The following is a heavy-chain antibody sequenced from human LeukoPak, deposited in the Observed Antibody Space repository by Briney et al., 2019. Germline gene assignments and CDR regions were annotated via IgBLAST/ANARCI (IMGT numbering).Heavy chain of an antibody. Sequence: GGTLRLSCAASGFTFSSHGINWVRQAPGKELEWVANIKHDGSEKYYVDSVKGRFTISRDNSKNTLYLQMNSLRAEDTAVYYCAKESSYYYYYYMDVWGKGTTVTVSS. CDR3: AKESSYYYYYYMDV. CDR2: IKHDGSEK. V-gene: IGHV3-7*01. CDR1: GFTFSSHG. J-gene: IGHJ6*03.